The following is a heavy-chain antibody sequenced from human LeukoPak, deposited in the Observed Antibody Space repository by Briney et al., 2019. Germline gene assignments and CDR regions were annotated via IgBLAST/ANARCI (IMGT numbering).Heavy chain of an antibody. Sequence: RSSETLSLTCTVSGGSVTSTSYYWGWIRQPPGKGLEWIGTIYYSGSTYYNPSLKSRVTISVDTSKNQFSLKLSSVTAADTAIYYCARHVEDSEKYGGFDIWGQGTMVTVSS. CDR3: ARHVEDSEKYGGFDI. CDR1: GGSVTSTSYY. CDR2: IYYSGST. J-gene: IGHJ3*02. D-gene: IGHD4-23*01. V-gene: IGHV4-39*01.